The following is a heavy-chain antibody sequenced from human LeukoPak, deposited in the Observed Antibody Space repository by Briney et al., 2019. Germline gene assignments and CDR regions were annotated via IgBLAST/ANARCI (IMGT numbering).Heavy chain of an antibody. V-gene: IGHV3-11*01. Sequence: PGGSLRLSCAASGFTFSDYYMNWIRQAPGKGLEWVSYISSSGTSMFYADSVKGRFTISGDNAKNLLHLQMNSLRAEDTAVYYCARAPGDPIDYWGQGTLVTVSS. CDR2: ISSSGTSM. J-gene: IGHJ4*02. CDR1: GFTFSDYY. D-gene: IGHD4-17*01. CDR3: ARAPGDPIDY.